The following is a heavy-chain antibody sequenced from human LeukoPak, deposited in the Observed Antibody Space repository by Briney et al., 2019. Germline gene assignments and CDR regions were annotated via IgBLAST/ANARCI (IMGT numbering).Heavy chain of an antibody. Sequence: GGSLRLSCAASGFTFSPYWIHWVCQAPGKGLVWVSRINSDGSSTNYADSVEGRFTISRDNAKNTVYLQMNSLRAEDTAVYYCARDTSYGMDVWGQGTTVTVSS. J-gene: IGHJ6*02. V-gene: IGHV3-74*01. CDR1: GFTFSPYW. D-gene: IGHD2/OR15-2a*01. CDR3: ARDTSYGMDV. CDR2: INSDGSST.